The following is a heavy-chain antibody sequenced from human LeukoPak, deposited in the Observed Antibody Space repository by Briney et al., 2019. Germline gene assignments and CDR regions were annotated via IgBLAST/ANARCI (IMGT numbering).Heavy chain of an antibody. Sequence: GGSLRLSCAASGFTFSTYAMHWVRQAPGKGLEWVALISYDGSNKNYADSVKGRFTISRDNPKSTLYLQMSSLRAEDTAVYYCARLVGTILDDYFDYWGQGTLVTVSS. CDR2: ISYDGSNK. CDR1: GFTFSTYA. J-gene: IGHJ4*02. CDR3: ARLVGTILDDYFDY. V-gene: IGHV3-30-3*01. D-gene: IGHD6-19*01.